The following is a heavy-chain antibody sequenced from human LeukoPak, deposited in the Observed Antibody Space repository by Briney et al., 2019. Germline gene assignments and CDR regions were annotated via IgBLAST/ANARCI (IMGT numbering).Heavy chain of an antibody. CDR3: AKPKDSSGYYHFDY. CDR1: GFTFSSYE. CDR2: ISDTGSTI. D-gene: IGHD3-22*01. Sequence: PGGSLRLSCAASGFTFSSYELNWVRQAPGKGLEWVSYISDTGSTIYYADSVEGRFTISRDNSKNTLYLLMNSLRAEDTAVYYCAKPKDSSGYYHFDYWGQGTLVTVSS. J-gene: IGHJ4*02. V-gene: IGHV3-48*03.